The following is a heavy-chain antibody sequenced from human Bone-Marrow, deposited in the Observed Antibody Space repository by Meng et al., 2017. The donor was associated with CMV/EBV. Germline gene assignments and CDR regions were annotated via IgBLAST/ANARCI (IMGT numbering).Heavy chain of an antibody. J-gene: IGHJ5*02. D-gene: IGHD2-2*01. CDR2: INHSGST. Sequence: CAVYGGSSSGSYWSWIRQPPGKGLEWIGEINHSGSTNYNPSPKSRVTISVDTSKNQFSLKLSSVTAADTAVYYCARYCSSTSCYGFDPWGQGTLVTVSS. V-gene: IGHV4-34*01. CDR3: ARYCSSTSCYGFDP. CDR1: GGSSSGSY.